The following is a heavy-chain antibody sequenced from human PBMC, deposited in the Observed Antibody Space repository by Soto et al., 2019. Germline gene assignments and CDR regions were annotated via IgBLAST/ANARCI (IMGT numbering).Heavy chain of an antibody. CDR3: AKDNPAVDS. CDR2: ISYDGSDK. CDR1: GFTFSSYG. V-gene: IGHV3-30*18. Sequence: QVQLVESGGGVVQPGRSLRLSCAASGFTFSSYGMHWVRQAPGKGLEWVAIISYDGSDKYYADSVKGRCTISRDSSKNTVYLEMNSLTTEDTAVYFCAKDNPAVDSWGQRTLVTVSS. J-gene: IGHJ4*02.